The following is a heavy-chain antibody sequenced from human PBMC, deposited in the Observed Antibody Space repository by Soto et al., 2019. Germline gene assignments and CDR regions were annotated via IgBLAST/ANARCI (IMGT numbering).Heavy chain of an antibody. V-gene: IGHV3-33*01. CDR3: ATLAVAGQTNLDY. CDR2: IWYDGSNK. Sequence: ESGGGVVQPGRSLRLSCAASGFTFSSYGMHWVRQAPGKGLEWVAVIWYDGSNKYYADSVKGRFTISRDNSKNTLYLQMNSLRAEDTAVYYCATLAVAGQTNLDYWGQGTLVTVSS. D-gene: IGHD6-19*01. CDR1: GFTFSSYG. J-gene: IGHJ4*02.